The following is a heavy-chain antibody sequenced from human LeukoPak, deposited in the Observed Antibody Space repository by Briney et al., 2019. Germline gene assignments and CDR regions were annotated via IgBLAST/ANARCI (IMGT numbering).Heavy chain of an antibody. J-gene: IGHJ5*02. Sequence: SQTLSLTCAISGDSVSSNSAAWNWIRQSQSRGLEWLGRTYYRSKWYNDYAVSVKGRITINPDTSKNQFSLQLNSVTPEDTAVYYCARKTQTYSSSWGGNWFDPWGQGTLVTVSS. CDR2: TYYRSKWYN. D-gene: IGHD6-13*01. CDR3: ARKTQTYSSSWGGNWFDP. V-gene: IGHV6-1*01. CDR1: GDSVSSNSAA.